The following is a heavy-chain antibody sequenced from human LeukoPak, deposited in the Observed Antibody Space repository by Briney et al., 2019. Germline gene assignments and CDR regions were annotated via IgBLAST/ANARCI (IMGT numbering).Heavy chain of an antibody. D-gene: IGHD3-16*01. CDR1: GGSISSGGYY. J-gene: IGHJ4*02. Sequence: SETLSLTCTVSGGSISSGGYYWSWIRQHPGKGLEWIGYIYYSGSTYYNPSLKSRVTISVDTSKNQFSLKLSSVTAADTAVYYCARVPAAGGRFDYWGQGALVTVSS. V-gene: IGHV4-31*03. CDR2: IYYSGST. CDR3: ARVPAAGGRFDY.